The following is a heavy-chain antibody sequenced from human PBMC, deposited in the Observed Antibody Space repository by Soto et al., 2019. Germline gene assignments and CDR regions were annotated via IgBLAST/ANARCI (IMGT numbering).Heavy chain of an antibody. CDR1: GYTFTGYY. CDR2: INPNSGGT. D-gene: IGHD6-6*01. V-gene: IGHV1-2*04. J-gene: IGHJ6*02. Sequence: GASVKVSCKASGYTFTGYYMHWVRQAPGQGLEWMGWINPNSGGTNYAQKFQGWVTMTRDTSISTAYMELSRLRSDDTAVYYCARGARRRGYYYGMDAWGQGTTVTVSS. CDR3: ARGARRRGYYYGMDA.